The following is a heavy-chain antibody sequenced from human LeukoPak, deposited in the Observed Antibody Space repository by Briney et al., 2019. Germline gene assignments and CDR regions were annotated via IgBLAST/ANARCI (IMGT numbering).Heavy chain of an antibody. CDR1: GFTFSSYW. CDR3: ARALGGAPDGVDY. Sequence: PGGSLRLSCAASGFTFSSYWMHWVRHAPGKGLVWVSRINSDGSSTSYADSVKGRFTISRDNAKNTLYLQMNSLRAEDTAVYYCARALGGAPDGVDYWGQGTLVTVSS. V-gene: IGHV3-74*01. CDR2: INSDGSST. D-gene: IGHD1-26*01. J-gene: IGHJ4*02.